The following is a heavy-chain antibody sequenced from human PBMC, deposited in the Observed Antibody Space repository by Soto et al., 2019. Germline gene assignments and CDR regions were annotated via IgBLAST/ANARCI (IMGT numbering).Heavy chain of an antibody. D-gene: IGHD3-3*01. CDR2: ISGSGGST. CDR3: AKWIGAYYYYMDV. CDR1: GFTFSSYA. V-gene: IGHV3-23*01. Sequence: PGGSLRLSCAASGFTFSSYAMSWVRQAPGKGLEWVSAISGSGGSTYYADSVKGRFTISRDNPKNTLYLQMNSLRAEDTAVYYCAKWIGAYYYYMDVWGKGTTVTVSS. J-gene: IGHJ6*03.